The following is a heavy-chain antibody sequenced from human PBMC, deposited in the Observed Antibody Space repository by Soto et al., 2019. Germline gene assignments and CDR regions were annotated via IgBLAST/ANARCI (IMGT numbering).Heavy chain of an antibody. CDR1: GGTFSSYT. Sequence: QVQLVQSGAEVKKPGSSVKVSCKASGGTFSSYTSSWVRQAPGQGLEWMGRIIPILGIANYAQKFQGRVTIHADKSTSTAYMELSSMRSEDTAVYYCASFRGSYGMDVWGQGTTVTVSS. D-gene: IGHD3-10*01. J-gene: IGHJ6*02. CDR2: IIPILGIA. V-gene: IGHV1-69*02. CDR3: ASFRGSYGMDV.